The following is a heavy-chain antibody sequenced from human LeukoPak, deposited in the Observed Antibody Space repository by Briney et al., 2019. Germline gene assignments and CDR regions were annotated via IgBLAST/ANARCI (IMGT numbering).Heavy chain of an antibody. J-gene: IGHJ4*02. CDR1: GFTFSSYW. CDR2: IKQDGSEK. CDR3: ARDFMAPLRYFDWLPLDY. Sequence: GGSLRLSCAASGFTFSSYWMSWVRQAPGKGLEWVANIKQDGSEKYYVDSVKGRFTISRDNAKNSLYLQMNSLRAEDTAVYYCARDFMAPLRYFDWLPLDYWGQGTLVTVSS. D-gene: IGHD3-9*01. V-gene: IGHV3-7*01.